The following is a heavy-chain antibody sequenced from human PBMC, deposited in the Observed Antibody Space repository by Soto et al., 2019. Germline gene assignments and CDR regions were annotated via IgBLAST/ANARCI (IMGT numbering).Heavy chain of an antibody. J-gene: IGHJ4*02. CDR2: ISYYGADT. Sequence: GGSLRLSCSASGFTFNHYAMHWVRQAPGKGLEFVSAISYYGADTYYADSVKGRFAISRDNSKNTLYLQMSSLRAEDTALYYCVKEGYKRRHCYGQFEYWGQGALVTGSS. D-gene: IGHD2-15*01. CDR1: GFTFNHYA. V-gene: IGHV3-64D*06. CDR3: VKEGYKRRHCYGQFEY.